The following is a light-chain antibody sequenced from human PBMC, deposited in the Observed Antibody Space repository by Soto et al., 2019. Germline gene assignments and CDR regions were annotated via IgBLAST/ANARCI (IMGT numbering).Light chain of an antibody. V-gene: IGLV2-14*01. J-gene: IGLJ1*01. CDR2: DVS. CDR3: SSYTTGITLYV. CDR1: SSDVGGYNY. Sequence: QSALTQPASVSGSPGQSITLSCTGTSSDVGGYNYVSWYQLHPGRAPKLIIYDVSHLPSGISNRFSGSKSGNTASLTISGLQPEDEADYFCSSYTTGITLYVFGPGTKLTVL.